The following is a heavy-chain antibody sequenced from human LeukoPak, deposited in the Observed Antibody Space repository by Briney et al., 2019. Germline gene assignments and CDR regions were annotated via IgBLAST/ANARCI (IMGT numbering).Heavy chain of an antibody. V-gene: IGHV4-59*01. CDR2: IYYSGST. D-gene: IGHD3-3*01. CDR1: GGSISSYY. J-gene: IGHJ6*03. CDR3: ARDIDFWSGYHMDV. Sequence: SETLSLTCTVSGGSISSYYWSWIRQPPGKGLEWIGYIYYSGSTNYNPSLKSRVTISVDTSKNQFSLKLSSVTAADTAVYYCARDIDFWSGYHMDVWGKGTTVTVSS.